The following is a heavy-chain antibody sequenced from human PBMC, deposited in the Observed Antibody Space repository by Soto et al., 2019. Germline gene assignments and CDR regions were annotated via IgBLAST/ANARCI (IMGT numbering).Heavy chain of an antibody. Sequence: EVQLVESGGGLIQPGGSLRLSCAASGFTVSSNYMSWVRQAPGKGLEWVSVIYSGGSTYYADSVKGRFTISRDNSKNTLYLQMNSLIAEDTAVYYCARAAGDYYYGMDVWGQGTTVTVSS. D-gene: IGHD7-27*01. V-gene: IGHV3-53*01. CDR3: ARAAGDYYYGMDV. J-gene: IGHJ6*02. CDR2: IYSGGST. CDR1: GFTVSSNY.